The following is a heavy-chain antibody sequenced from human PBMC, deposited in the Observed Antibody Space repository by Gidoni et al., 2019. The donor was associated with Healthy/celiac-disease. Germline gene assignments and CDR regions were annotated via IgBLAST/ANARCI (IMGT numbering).Heavy chain of an antibody. D-gene: IGHD2-2*02. CDR1: GGSFRGYY. CDR3: ARAISRGAFDI. Sequence: QVQLQQWGAGLLKPSETLSLTCAVYGGSFRGYYWSWIRQPPGKGLEWIGEINHSGSPNYNPSLKSRVTISVDTSKNQFSLKLSSVTAADTAVYYCARAISRGAFDIWGQGTMVTVSS. V-gene: IGHV4-34*01. CDR2: INHSGSP. J-gene: IGHJ3*02.